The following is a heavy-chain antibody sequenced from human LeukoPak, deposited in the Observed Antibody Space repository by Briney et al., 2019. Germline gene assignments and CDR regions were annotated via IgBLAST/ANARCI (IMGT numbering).Heavy chain of an antibody. Sequence: GGSLRLSCAASGFTFSSYSMNWVRQAPGKGLEWVSSISSSVTYVYYADSVKGRFTISRDNAKNSLSLQMNSLRADDAAVYYCARASSKQLAGYLPDGFDIWGQGTMVTVSS. CDR3: ARASSKQLAGYLPDGFDI. CDR1: GFTFSSYS. V-gene: IGHV3-21*01. CDR2: ISSSVTYV. D-gene: IGHD3-9*01. J-gene: IGHJ3*02.